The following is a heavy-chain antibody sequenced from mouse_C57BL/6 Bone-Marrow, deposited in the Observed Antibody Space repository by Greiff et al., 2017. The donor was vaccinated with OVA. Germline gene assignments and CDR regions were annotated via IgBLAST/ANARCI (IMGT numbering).Heavy chain of an antibody. D-gene: IGHD1-1*01. J-gene: IGHJ1*03. V-gene: IGHV1-64*01. CDR2: IHPNSGST. CDR3: AKGFGIYYGSHYWYFDV. CDR1: GYTFTSYW. Sequence: QVQLQQPGAELVKPGASVKLSCKASGYTFTSYWMHWVKQRPGQGLEWIGMIHPNSGSTNYNEKFKSKATLTVDKSSSTAYMQLSSLTSEDSAVYYCAKGFGIYYGSHYWYFDVWGTGTTVTVSS.